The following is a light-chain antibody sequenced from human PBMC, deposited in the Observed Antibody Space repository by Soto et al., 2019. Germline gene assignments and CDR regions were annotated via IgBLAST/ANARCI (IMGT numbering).Light chain of an antibody. CDR3: FSDADTINSG. J-gene: IGLJ1*01. CDR2: EVN. CDR1: SSDVGGSKY. V-gene: IGLV2-8*01. Sequence: QSVLTQPPSASGSPGQSVSISCSGGSSDVGGSKYVSWYQVKPGKAPKLIIYEVNRRPEGAPYRFSGSKSGNTASLTVSGLQAEDEGEYYCFSDADTINSGFASGPNVTV.